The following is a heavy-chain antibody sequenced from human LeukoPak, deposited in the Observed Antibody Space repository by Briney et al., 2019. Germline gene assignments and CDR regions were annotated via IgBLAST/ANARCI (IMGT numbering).Heavy chain of an antibody. CDR1: GGSISSSSYY. Sequence: PSETLSLTCTVSGGSISSSSYYWGWIRQPPGKGLEWIGSIYYSGSTYYNPSLKSRVTISVDTSKNQFSLKLSSVTAADTAVYYCARPGINGSSWRYGTDYWAREPWSPSPQ. J-gene: IGHJ4*02. V-gene: IGHV4-39*07. CDR3: ARPGINGSSWRYGTDY. D-gene: IGHD6-13*01. CDR2: IYYSGST.